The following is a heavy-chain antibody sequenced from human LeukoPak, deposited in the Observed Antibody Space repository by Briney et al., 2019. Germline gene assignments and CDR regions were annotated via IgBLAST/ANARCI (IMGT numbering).Heavy chain of an antibody. J-gene: IGHJ3*01. V-gene: IGHV3-7*01. CDR3: AKRDWPENAFDV. CDR1: GLTFSRYW. D-gene: IGHD2-21*01. CDR2: INEDGSEK. Sequence: GGSLRLSCEASGLTFSRYWLTWVRQAPGKGLEWVANINEDGSEKNYVDSVKGRFSISRDNSKNTLSLQMNSLRTEDTAVYYCAKRDWPENAFDVWGQGTMVTVSS.